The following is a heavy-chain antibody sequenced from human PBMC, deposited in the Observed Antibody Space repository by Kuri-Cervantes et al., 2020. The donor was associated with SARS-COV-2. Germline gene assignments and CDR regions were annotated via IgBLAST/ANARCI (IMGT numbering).Heavy chain of an antibody. CDR2: ISYEGSNQ. J-gene: IGHJ2*01. CDR1: GFTFSSHA. V-gene: IGHV3-30*04. Sequence: GGSLRLSCEASGFTFSSHAMNWVRQPPGKGLEWVAVISYEGSNQYYADTVRGRFSISRDNSKNTLYLQINSLRAEDTAVYYCARDLGGYFDLWGRGTLVTVSS. CDR3: ARDLGGYFDL.